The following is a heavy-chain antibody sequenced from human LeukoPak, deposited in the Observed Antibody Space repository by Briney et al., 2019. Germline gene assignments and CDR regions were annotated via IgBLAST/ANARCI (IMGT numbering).Heavy chain of an antibody. CDR3: ARGSWFGEFSDY. CDR2: INSDGSST. Sequence: SGGSLRLSCAASGFTFSSYWMHWVRHAPGKGLVWVSHINSDGSSTNYADSVKGRFTISRDNAKNTLYLQMNSLRAEDTAVYYCARGSWFGEFSDYWGQGTLVTVSS. J-gene: IGHJ4*02. CDR1: GFTFSSYW. V-gene: IGHV3-74*01. D-gene: IGHD3-10*01.